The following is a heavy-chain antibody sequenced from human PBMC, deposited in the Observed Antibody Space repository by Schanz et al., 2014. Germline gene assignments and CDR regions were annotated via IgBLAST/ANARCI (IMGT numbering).Heavy chain of an antibody. CDR2: MIGSGSSV. CDR3: VPMSIAAQ. D-gene: IGHD6-6*01. V-gene: IGHV3-21*01. J-gene: IGHJ4*02. CDR1: GLNFDYYG. Sequence: VQLVESGGGVVQPGRSLRLSCATSGLNFDYYGMNWVRQAPGKGLEWVSRMIGSGSSVFYADSVKGRFTISRDNAKNSLYLQMNSLRAEDTAVYYCVPMSIAAQWGQGTLVTVSS.